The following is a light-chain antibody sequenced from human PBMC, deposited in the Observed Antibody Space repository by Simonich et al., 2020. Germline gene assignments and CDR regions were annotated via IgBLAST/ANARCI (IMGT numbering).Light chain of an antibody. Sequence: QSVLTQPPSVAGAPGQRVTISCTGSSSNIGAGYDVHWYQQLPGTAPKLLLYDNSNRPSGVPDRFSGSKSGTSASLAITGLQAEDEADYYCQSYDSSHVVFGGGTKLTVL. J-gene: IGLJ2*01. V-gene: IGLV1-40*01. CDR1: SSNIGAGYD. CDR3: QSYDSSHVV. CDR2: DNS.